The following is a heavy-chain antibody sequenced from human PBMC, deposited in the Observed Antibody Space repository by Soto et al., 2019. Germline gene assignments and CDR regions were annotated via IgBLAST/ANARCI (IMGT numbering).Heavy chain of an antibody. Sequence: QVQLVQSGAEVKKPGASVKVSCKASGYTFTGYYMHWVRQAPGQGLEWMGWINPNSGGTNYAQKFQRAVTMTRDTSISTAYMERSGLRSDDTAVYYCARTLEGYYGMDGWGQGTTVTVSS. D-gene: IGHD1-1*01. J-gene: IGHJ6*02. CDR3: ARTLEGYYGMDG. CDR1: GYTFTGYY. V-gene: IGHV1-2*02. CDR2: INPNSGGT.